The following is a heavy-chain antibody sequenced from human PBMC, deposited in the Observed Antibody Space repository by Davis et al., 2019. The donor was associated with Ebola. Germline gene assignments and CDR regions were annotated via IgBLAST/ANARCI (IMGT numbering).Heavy chain of an antibody. CDR1: GFTFDDYA. CDR3: ARRDFGRAAITYNGAFDV. CDR2: ISWNPADV. D-gene: IGHD3-9*01. Sequence: SLKISCAASGFTFDDYAMHWVRQAPGKGLEWVSGISWNPADVAYADSVKGRFTISRDNAKKSLYLQMNSLRPEDTAFYYCARRDFGRAAITYNGAFDVWGQGTLVTVSS. V-gene: IGHV3-9*01. J-gene: IGHJ3*01.